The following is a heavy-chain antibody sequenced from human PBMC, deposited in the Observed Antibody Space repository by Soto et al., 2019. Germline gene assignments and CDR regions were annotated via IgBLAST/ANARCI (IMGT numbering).Heavy chain of an antibody. CDR3: AHRRGASTTGGAFDI. CDR2: SFWNDDK. Sequence: QITVKESGPTLVTPTQTLTLTCTFSGFSFSTSGAGVGWIRQPPGKALEWLALSFWNDDKRYTQSLNSRLTITKDTSKNQMVLTMSNLDPVDTATYFCAHRRGASTTGGAFDIWGLGTKVTVSS. CDR1: GFSFSTSGAG. J-gene: IGHJ3*02. V-gene: IGHV2-5*01. D-gene: IGHD1-1*01.